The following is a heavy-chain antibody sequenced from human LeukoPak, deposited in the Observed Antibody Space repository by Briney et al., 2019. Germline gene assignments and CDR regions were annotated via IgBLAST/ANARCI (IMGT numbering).Heavy chain of an antibody. CDR2: IIPIFGTA. CDR1: GGTFSSYA. CDR3: ARDTYYYDSSGCSVLYYFDY. V-gene: IGHV1-69*05. D-gene: IGHD3-22*01. J-gene: IGHJ4*02. Sequence: SVKVSCKASGGTFSSYAISWVRQAPGQGLEWMGGIIPIFGTANYAQKFQGRVTITTDESTSTAYMELSSLRSEDTAVYYCARDTYYYDSSGCSVLYYFDYWGQGTLVTVSS.